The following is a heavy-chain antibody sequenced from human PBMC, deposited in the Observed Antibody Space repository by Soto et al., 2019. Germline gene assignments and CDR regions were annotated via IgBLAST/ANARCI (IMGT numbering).Heavy chain of an antibody. D-gene: IGHD7-27*01. CDR2: INLDGSAT. J-gene: IGHJ4*02. CDR3: ARENGELDY. CDR1: GFTSNRYW. V-gene: IGHV3-74*03. Sequence: EVQLVESGGGLVQPGGSLRLSCAASGFTSNRYWMHWVRQAPGKGLVWVSRINLDGSATTYEDSVKGRFTISRDNARDTLYLHMSSLRVEDTSVYYCARENGELDYWGQGTLVTVSS.